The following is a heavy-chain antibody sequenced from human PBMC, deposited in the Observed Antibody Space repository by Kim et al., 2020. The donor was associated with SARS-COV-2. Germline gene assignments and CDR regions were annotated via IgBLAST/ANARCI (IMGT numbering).Heavy chain of an antibody. CDR3: ARGSVDTAMVGTFDY. J-gene: IGHJ4*02. Sequence: QKFQGRGTITADKSTSTAYMELSSLRSEDTAVYYCARGSVDTAMVGTFDYWGQGTLVTVSS. D-gene: IGHD5-18*01. V-gene: IGHV1-69*04.